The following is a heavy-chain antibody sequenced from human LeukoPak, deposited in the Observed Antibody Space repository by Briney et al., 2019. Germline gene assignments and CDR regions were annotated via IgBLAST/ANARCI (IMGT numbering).Heavy chain of an antibody. D-gene: IGHD4-11*01. CDR2: ISSSSSYI. J-gene: IGHJ4*02. Sequence: PGGSLRLSCAVSGFTFSTYSMNWVRQAPGKGLEWVSSISSSSSYIKYADSVQGRFTISRDNAKNSLFLQMNSLRAEDTAVYYCARVPYSGYHFDYWGQGTLVTVSS. CDR1: GFTFSTYS. V-gene: IGHV3-21*01. CDR3: ARVPYSGYHFDY.